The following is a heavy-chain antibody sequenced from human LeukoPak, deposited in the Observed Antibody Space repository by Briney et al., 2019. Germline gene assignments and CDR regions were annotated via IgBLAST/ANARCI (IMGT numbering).Heavy chain of an antibody. Sequence: SETLSLTCTVSGGSISSGGYYWSWIRQHPGKGLEWIGYIYYSGSTYYNPSLKSRVTISVDTSKNQFSLKLSSVTAADTAVYYCASEGSSGYYPYYGMDVWGQGTTVTVSS. J-gene: IGHJ6*02. CDR2: IYYSGST. V-gene: IGHV4-31*03. CDR3: ASEGSSGYYPYYGMDV. CDR1: GGSISSGGYY. D-gene: IGHD3-22*01.